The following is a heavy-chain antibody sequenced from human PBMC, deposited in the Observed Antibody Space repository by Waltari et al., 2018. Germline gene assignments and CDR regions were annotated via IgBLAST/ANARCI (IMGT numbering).Heavy chain of an antibody. V-gene: IGHV1-2*02. CDR1: GYTITGSN. Sequence: QLQLAQSGAESKTPRASVHVSCTASGYTITGSNQDLLRQVHGQGLEWMGWIHPNSGGTSYAQKFQVRVTMTRDTSISTTYMGLGRLRSYDTAVYYCARGEGRITIFGVVFDYWGQRTLVTVSS. J-gene: IGHJ4*02. CDR3: ARGEGRITIFGVVFDY. D-gene: IGHD3-3*01. CDR2: IHPNSGGT.